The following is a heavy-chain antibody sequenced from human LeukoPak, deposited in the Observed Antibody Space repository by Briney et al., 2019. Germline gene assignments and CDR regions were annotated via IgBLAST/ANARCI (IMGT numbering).Heavy chain of an antibody. D-gene: IGHD3-10*01. V-gene: IGHV4-59*01. Sequence: KPSETLSLTCTVSGGSISSYYWSWIRQPPGKGLEWIGYIYNSGSIKYNPSLKSRVTISVDTSKNQLSLNLSSVTAADTAVYYCARDVGSEFDYWGQGTLVTVSS. CDR3: ARDVGSEFDY. CDR1: GGSISSYY. CDR2: IYNSGSI. J-gene: IGHJ4*02.